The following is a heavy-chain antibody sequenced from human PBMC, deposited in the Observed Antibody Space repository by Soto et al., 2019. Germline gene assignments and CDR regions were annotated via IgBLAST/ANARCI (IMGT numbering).Heavy chain of an antibody. V-gene: IGHV1-2*02. CDR3: ATQKGTVAGTFDY. J-gene: IGHJ4*02. CDR2: INPNSGGT. Sequence: GASVKVSCKASGYTFTGCYMHWVRQAPGQGLEWMGWINPNSGGTNYAQKFQGRVTMTRDTSISTAYMELSRLRSDDTAVYYCATQKGTVAGTFDYWGQGTLVTVSS. D-gene: IGHD6-19*01. CDR1: GYTFTGCY.